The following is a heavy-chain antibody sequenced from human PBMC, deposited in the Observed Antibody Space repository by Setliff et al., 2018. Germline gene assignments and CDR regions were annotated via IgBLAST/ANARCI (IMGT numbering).Heavy chain of an antibody. CDR3: ARDLQLSSWFDP. D-gene: IGHD1-1*01. V-gene: IGHV4-61*02. CDR1: GGSISSGSYY. CDR2: IYTSGST. Sequence: TLSLTCTVSGGSISSGSYYWSWIRQPAGKGLEWIGRIYTSGSTNYNPSLKSRVTISVDTSKNQFSLKLSSVTAADTAVYYCARDLQLSSWFDPWGQGALVTVSS. J-gene: IGHJ5*02.